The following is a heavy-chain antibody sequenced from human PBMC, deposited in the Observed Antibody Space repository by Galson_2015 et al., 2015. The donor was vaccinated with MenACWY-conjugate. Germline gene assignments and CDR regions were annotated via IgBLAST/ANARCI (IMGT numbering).Heavy chain of an antibody. CDR1: GFSFSSYA. CDR2: ISGSGGSP. CDR3: ANHKDAPRPRGGLWY. V-gene: IGHV3-23*01. J-gene: IGHJ4*02. D-gene: IGHD2-15*01. Sequence: SLRLSCAASGFSFSSYAMSWVRQAPGKGLEWVSSISGSGGSPYYADSVKGRFTISRDNSKNTLYLQMNSLRVEDTAIYYCANHKDAPRPRGGLWYWGQGTLVTVSS.